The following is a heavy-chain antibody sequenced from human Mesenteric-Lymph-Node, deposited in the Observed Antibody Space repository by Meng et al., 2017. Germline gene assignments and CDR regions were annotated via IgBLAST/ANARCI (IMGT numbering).Heavy chain of an antibody. Sequence: GESLKISCAASGFTFSSYAMHWVRQAPGKGLEWVAVISYDGSNKYYADSVKGRFTISRDNSKNTLYLQMNSLRAEDTAVYYCARVGDDYAYYGMDVWGQGTTVTGSS. V-gene: IGHV3-30*01. CDR1: GFTFSSYA. CDR3: ARVGDDYAYYGMDV. CDR2: ISYDGSNK. J-gene: IGHJ6*02.